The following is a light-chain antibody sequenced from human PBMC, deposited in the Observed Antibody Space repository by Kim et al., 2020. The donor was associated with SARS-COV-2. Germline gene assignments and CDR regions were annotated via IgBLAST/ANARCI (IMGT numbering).Light chain of an antibody. CDR1: QGVGGY. Sequence: SRWKKAALACGASQGVGGYLAWYQQNPGQAHRLRIYDASNRAAGIPARFSRSGSGTDFTLTIGSLEPEHVAVYYCQQRSNWPPITFGQGTRLEIK. CDR2: DAS. V-gene: IGKV3-11*01. J-gene: IGKJ5*01. CDR3: QQRSNWPPIT.